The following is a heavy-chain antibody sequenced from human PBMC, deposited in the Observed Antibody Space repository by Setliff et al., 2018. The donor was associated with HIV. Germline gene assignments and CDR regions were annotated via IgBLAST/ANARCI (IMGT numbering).Heavy chain of an antibody. CDR3: ARAVRSPIMSPSGLSFDY. D-gene: IGHD3-10*01. J-gene: IGHJ4*02. V-gene: IGHV4-39*02. Sequence: KSSETLSLTCSVSGDSINSDNFYWAWIRQPPGKELEWIGSVFYNGNTFYNPSLKSRVTLSIDTSRNQFSLRLISVTAADTAFYYCARAVRSPIMSPSGLSFDYWGLGTLVTVSS. CDR1: GDSINSDNFY. CDR2: VFYNGNT.